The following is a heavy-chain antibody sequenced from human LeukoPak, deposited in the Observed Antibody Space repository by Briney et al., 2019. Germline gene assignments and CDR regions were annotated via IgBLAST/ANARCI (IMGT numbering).Heavy chain of an antibody. CDR1: GFTFSSYA. CDR2: ISGSGGST. D-gene: IGHD3-16*01. V-gene: IGHV3-23*01. Sequence: GGSLRLSCAASGFTFSSYAMSWFRQAPVKGLEWVSAISGSGGSTYYADSVKGRFTISRDNSRDTLYLQMNSLRAEDTAVYYCAKGYYDYVWESYYFDYWGQGTLVSVSS. J-gene: IGHJ4*02. CDR3: AKGYYDYVWESYYFDY.